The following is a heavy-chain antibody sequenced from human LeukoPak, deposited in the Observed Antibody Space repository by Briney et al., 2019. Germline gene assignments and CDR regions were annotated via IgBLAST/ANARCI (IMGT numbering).Heavy chain of an antibody. CDR1: GGSISSSSYY. CDR3: ARLGDGDYVSY. CDR2: IYYSGST. J-gene: IGHJ4*02. D-gene: IGHD4-17*01. Sequence: SETLSLTCTVSGGSISSSSYYWGGIRQPPGKGREWIGSIYYSGSTYYNPSLKSRVTISVDTSKNQFSLKLSSVTAADTAVYYCARLGDGDYVSYWGQGTLVTVSS. V-gene: IGHV4-39*01.